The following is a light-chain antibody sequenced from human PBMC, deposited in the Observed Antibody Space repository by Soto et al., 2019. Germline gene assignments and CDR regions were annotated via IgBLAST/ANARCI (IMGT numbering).Light chain of an antibody. CDR3: QQCANWPPKWT. Sequence: ETGCTRAPDTPSLSPGERSTLSCMANQSVSNNYLAWYQQKSGEAPRLLIYGASTTATGIPERFSGSGSGTDFTLSISSLEPEAFAVYYCQQCANWPPKWTFGQGTKGDI. CDR2: GAS. CDR1: QSVSNNY. J-gene: IGKJ1*01. V-gene: IGKV3-20*01.